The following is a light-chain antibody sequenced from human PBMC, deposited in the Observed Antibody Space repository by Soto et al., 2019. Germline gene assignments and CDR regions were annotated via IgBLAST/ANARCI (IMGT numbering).Light chain of an antibody. CDR3: QHYNDYSRV. CDR2: RAS. CDR1: QSVDTW. J-gene: IGKJ1*01. V-gene: IGKV1-5*03. Sequence: DIQMTQSPSTLSASIGDTVTITCRTSQSVDTWLAWYQHKAGKAPKLLIYRASSLATGVPSRFSGSGSGTAFTLTINSLQPDDFATYYCQHYNDYSRVFGQGTQVEIK.